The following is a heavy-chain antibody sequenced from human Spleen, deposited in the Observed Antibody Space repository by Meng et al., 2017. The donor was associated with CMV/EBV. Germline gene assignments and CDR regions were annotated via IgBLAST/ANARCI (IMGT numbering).Heavy chain of an antibody. CDR3: ARDRNNYYNFWSGYSSRPYNWFDP. V-gene: IGHV4-59*12. CDR1: GGSISSYY. D-gene: IGHD3-3*01. CDR2: IYYSGST. J-gene: IGHJ5*02. Sequence: SETLSLTCTVSGGSISSYYWSWIRQPPGKGLEWIGYIYYSGSTNYNPSLKSRVTVSVDTSKNQFSLKLTSVTAADTAVYYCARDRNNYYNFWSGYSSRPYNWFDPWGQGALVTVSS.